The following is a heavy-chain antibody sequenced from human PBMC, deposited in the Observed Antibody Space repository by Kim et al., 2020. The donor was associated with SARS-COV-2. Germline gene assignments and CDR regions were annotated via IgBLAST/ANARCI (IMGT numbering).Heavy chain of an antibody. D-gene: IGHD2-15*01. J-gene: IGHJ4*02. V-gene: IGHV4-39*01. CDR1: GGSISSSSYY. CDR3: ARHWTAPFGGSSPFDY. CDR2: IYYSGST. Sequence: SETLSLTCTVSGGSISSSSYYWGWIRQPPGKGLEWIGSIYYSGSTYYNPSLKSRGTITVDTSKNQFSLKLSSVTAADTAVYYCARHWTAPFGGSSPFDYRGQGTLVTGSS.